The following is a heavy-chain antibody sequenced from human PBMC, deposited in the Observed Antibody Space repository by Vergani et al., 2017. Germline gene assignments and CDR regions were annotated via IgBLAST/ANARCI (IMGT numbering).Heavy chain of an antibody. Sequence: QVQLVQSGAEVKKPGASVTVSCKASGYPFTGYYMPWVRQAPGQGLDWMVWINPNSGGRNYAQKFQGRVTMTRDTSISTAYMELSRLRSDDTAVYYCARVYRGSSCWSNEGLRLDWFDPWGQGTLVTVSS. V-gene: IGHV1-2*02. CDR1: GYPFTGYY. CDR3: ARVYRGSSCWSNEGLRLDWFDP. CDR2: INPNSGGR. D-gene: IGHD6-13*01. J-gene: IGHJ5*02.